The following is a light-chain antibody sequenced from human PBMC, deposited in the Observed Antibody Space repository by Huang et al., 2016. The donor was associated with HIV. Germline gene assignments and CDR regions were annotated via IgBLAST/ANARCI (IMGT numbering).Light chain of an antibody. V-gene: IGKV3-15*01. J-gene: IGKJ3*01. Sequence: EIVMTQSPATLSASPGERATLSCRASQSVSSNLDWYQQKPGQAPRLLIYGASTRATGIPARFSGSGSGTEFTLTISSLQSEDFAVYYCQQNNNWPPLFTFGPGTKVDIK. CDR3: QQNNNWPPLFT. CDR1: QSVSSN. CDR2: GAS.